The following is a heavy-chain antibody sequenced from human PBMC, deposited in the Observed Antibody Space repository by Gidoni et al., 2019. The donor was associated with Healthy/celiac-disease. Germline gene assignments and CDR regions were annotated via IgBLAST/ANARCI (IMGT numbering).Heavy chain of an antibody. Sequence: EVQLVESGGGLVQPGGSLRLACAASGFTFSSYSMNWVRKAPGKGLEWVSYISSSSSTIYHADSVKGRFTLSRDNAKNSLYLQMNSLRDEYTAVYYCAREALRLLRMAYWGQGPLVTVSS. D-gene: IGHD5-12*01. CDR2: ISSSSSTI. CDR3: AREALRLLRMAY. V-gene: IGHV3-48*02. CDR1: GFTFSSYS. J-gene: IGHJ4*02.